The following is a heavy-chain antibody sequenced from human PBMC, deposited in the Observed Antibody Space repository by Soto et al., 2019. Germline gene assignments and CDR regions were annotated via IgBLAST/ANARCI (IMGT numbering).Heavy chain of an antibody. CDR3: ASKLDYGGNSVSDY. CDR2: IYYSGST. J-gene: IGHJ4*02. CDR1: GGSISSGDYY. V-gene: IGHV4-30-4*01. D-gene: IGHD4-17*01. Sequence: QVQLQEAGPGLVKPSQTLSLTCTVSGGSISSGDYYWSWIRQPPGKGLEWIGYIYYSGSTYYNPCLKSRVTISVDTSKSKFSLTLSSVTAADTALYYCASKLDYGGNSVSDYWCQRALVAESS.